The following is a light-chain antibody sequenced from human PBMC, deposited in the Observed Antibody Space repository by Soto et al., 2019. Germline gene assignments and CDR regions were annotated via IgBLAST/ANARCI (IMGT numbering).Light chain of an antibody. V-gene: IGKV3-15*01. CDR3: HQYNNWPPLT. CDR2: GAS. CDR1: QSVSSN. Sequence: EIVMTQSPATLSVSPGERATLSCRASQSVSSNLAWYQQKPGQPPRLLIYGASTRATGIPARFSGSWSGTEFTLSINSLQSEDFAVYYCHQYNNWPPLTFGGGTKVEIK. J-gene: IGKJ4*01.